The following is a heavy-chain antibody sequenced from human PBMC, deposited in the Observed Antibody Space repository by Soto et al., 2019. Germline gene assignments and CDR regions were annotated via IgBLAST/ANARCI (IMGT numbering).Heavy chain of an antibody. CDR3: ARGPPPHDAFDI. CDR2: MTPNSGNT. Sequence: QVQLVQSGAEVKKPGASVKVSCKASGYTFTSYDINWVRQATGQGLEWMGWMTPNSGNTGYAQKFQGRVNMPRNTYISTAYIELSSLRSEDTAVYYCARGPPPHDAFDIWGQGTMVTVS. J-gene: IGHJ3*02. CDR1: GYTFTSYD. V-gene: IGHV1-8*01.